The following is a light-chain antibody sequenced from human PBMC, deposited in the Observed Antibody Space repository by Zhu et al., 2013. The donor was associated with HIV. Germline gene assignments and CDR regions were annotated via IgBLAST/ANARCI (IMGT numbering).Light chain of an antibody. J-gene: IGKJ2*03. CDR2: GAS. V-gene: IGKV3-20*01. Sequence: EIVLTQSPGTLSLSPGERATLSCRASQSVSRSYLAWYQQKPGQAPRLLIYGASSRATGIPDRFSGSGSGTDFTLAISRLEPEDFAVYYCQQYDSLPVSFGQGTKLEI. CDR1: QSVSRSY. CDR3: QQYDSLPVS.